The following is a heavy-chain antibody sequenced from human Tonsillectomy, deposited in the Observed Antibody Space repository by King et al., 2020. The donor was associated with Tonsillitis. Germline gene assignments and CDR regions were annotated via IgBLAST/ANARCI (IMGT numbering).Heavy chain of an antibody. V-gene: IGHV3-74*02. CDR2: INSDGSTT. Sequence: VQLVESGGGLVQPGGSLRLSCAASGFTFSNYWMHWVRQAPGKGLVWVSRINSDGSTTSYADSVKGRFTISRDNAKNTLYLHMNSLRADDTAVYYCARFASGSQDAFDIWGQGTTVTVSS. D-gene: IGHD1-26*01. CDR1: GFTFSNYW. J-gene: IGHJ3*02. CDR3: ARFASGSQDAFDI.